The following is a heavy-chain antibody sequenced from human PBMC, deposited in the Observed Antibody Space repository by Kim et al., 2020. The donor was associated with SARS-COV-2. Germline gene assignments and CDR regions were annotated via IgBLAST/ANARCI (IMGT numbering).Heavy chain of an antibody. CDR1: GLSLSTSGVG. CDR2: IYWDDDK. J-gene: IGHJ4*02. V-gene: IGHV2-5*02. CDR3: AHRRGYTDNSGYYNY. Sequence: SGPTLVNPTQTLTLTCTFSGLSLSTSGVGMGWIRQPPGKALEWLALIYWDDDKRYSPSLKSRLTITKDTSKNQVVLAMTNMDPVDTATYYCAHRRGYTDNSGYYNYWGQGTLVTVSS. D-gene: IGHD3-22*01.